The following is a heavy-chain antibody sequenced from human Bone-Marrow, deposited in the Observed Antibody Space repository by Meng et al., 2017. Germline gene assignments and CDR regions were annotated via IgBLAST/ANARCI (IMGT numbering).Heavy chain of an antibody. D-gene: IGHD3-16*02. CDR2: ISSSSSYI. Sequence: GESLKISCAASGFTFSSYSMNWVRQAPGKGLEWVASISSSSSYIYYADSVKGRFTISRDNAKNSLYLQMNSLRAEDTAVYYCARAAWDYVWGSYRYTGGFDYWCQGTLVTVSS. CDR3: ARAAWDYVWGSYRYTGGFDY. V-gene: IGHV3-21*01. CDR1: GFTFSSYS. J-gene: IGHJ4*02.